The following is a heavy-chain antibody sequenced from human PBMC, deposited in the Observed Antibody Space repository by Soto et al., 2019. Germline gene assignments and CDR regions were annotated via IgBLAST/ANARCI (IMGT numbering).Heavy chain of an antibody. Sequence: SETLSLTCTVSGGSISSSSYYWGWIRQPPGKELEWIGSIYYRGNTYYNPSLKSRVTISVDTSKNQFSLKLSSVTAADAAVYYCARHARYYDILTGYSTLSWFDPWGQGTLVTVSS. CDR2: IYYRGNT. CDR1: GGSISSSSYY. V-gene: IGHV4-39*01. CDR3: ARHARYYDILTGYSTLSWFDP. D-gene: IGHD3-9*01. J-gene: IGHJ5*02.